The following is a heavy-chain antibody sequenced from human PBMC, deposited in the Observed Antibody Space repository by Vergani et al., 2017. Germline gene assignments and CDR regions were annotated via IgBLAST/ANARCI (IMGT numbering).Heavy chain of an antibody. V-gene: IGHV4-38-2*01. CDR3: ARRSGIVYDIFSGTQYFFDF. CDR2: IHRTCRT. Sequence: QVQLQESGPGLVKPSETLSLTCAVSGFSIDNGYYWDWIRQPPGKGLEWIGSIHRTCRTHFNPSLKSRVTISVDTSNNHFSLRLNSLTAADTAVYYCARRSGIVYDIFSGTQYFFDFWGQGTLVTVSS. J-gene: IGHJ4*02. D-gene: IGHD3-9*01. CDR1: GFSIDNGYY.